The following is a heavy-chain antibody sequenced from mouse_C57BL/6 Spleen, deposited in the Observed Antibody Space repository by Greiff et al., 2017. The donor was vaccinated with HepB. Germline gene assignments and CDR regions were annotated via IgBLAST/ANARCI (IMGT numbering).Heavy chain of an antibody. Sequence: QVQLQQSGAELVRPGASVTLSCKASGYTFTDYEMHWVKQTPVHGLEWIGAIDPETGGTAYNQKFKGKAILTADKSSSTAYMELRSLTSEDSAVYYCTRLNDYDETYWGQGTLVTVSA. CDR3: TRLNDYDETY. CDR2: IDPETGGT. V-gene: IGHV1-15*01. D-gene: IGHD2-4*01. J-gene: IGHJ3*01. CDR1: GYTFTDYE.